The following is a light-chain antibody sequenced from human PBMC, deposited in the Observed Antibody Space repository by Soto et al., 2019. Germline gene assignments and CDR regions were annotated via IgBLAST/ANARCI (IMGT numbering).Light chain of an antibody. V-gene: IGKV1-13*02. CDR1: QGISRA. CDR3: QHYNSYSET. CDR2: DAS. Sequence: AIQLTQSRSSLSASICDRVTIPCRASQGISRALAWYQQKPGKAPKLLIYDASGLESGVPSRFSGSGSGTEFTLTISSLQPDDFATYYCQHYNSYSETFGQGTKVDIK. J-gene: IGKJ1*01.